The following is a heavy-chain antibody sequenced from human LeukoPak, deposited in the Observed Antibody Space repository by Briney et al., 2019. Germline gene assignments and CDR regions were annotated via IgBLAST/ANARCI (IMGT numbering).Heavy chain of an antibody. D-gene: IGHD3-16*01. J-gene: IGHJ4*02. V-gene: IGHV3-66*01. CDR1: GFTVSSDY. CDR3: AREPPGGGLDY. CDR2: VYSGGNT. Sequence: NPGGSLRLSCAASGFTVSSDYMSWVRQAPGKGLEWVSVVYSGGNTYYADSVKGRFTISRDNSKNTLYLQMNSLRAEDTAVYYCAREPPGGGLDYWGQGTLVTVSS.